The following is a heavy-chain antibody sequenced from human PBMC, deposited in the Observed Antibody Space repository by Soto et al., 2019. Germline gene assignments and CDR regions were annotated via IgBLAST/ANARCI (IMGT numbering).Heavy chain of an antibody. J-gene: IGHJ4*02. CDR1: GFKFDDFA. V-gene: IGHV3-9*01. D-gene: IGHD3-10*01. Sequence: VQMVESGGGLVKPGMSLRLSCAASGFKFDDFAMHWVRQGQGKGLEWVAGINWNSGDKDYGDSAKGRFVISRDNGKRSLDLQMNSLRPEVTAVYYCVRGRGPMNRGYFYSWGRGTLVTVSP. CDR3: VRGRGPMNRGYFYS. CDR2: INWNSGDK.